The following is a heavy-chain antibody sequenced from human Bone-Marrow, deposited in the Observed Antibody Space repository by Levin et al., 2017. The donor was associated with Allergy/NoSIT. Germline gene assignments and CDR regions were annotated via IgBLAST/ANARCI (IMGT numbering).Heavy chain of an antibody. CDR3: ARDRVVASSGTYYYYGMAV. V-gene: IGHV4-59*01. CDR1: GASISSYH. D-gene: IGHD2-15*01. Sequence: SETLSLTCIVSGASISSYHWSWIRQPPGKGLEWIGYIYYSGSTNYNPSLKSRVTMSVDTSRNQFSLTLNSVTAADTAVYYCARDRVVASSGTYYYYGMAVWGQGTTVTVSS. J-gene: IGHJ6*02. CDR2: IYYSGST.